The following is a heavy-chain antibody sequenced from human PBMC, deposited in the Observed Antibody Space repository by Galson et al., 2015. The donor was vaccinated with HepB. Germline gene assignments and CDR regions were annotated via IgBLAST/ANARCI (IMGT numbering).Heavy chain of an antibody. CDR1: GFTFSSYS. CDR3: AILPYSSGWDDAFDI. Sequence: SLRLSCAASGFTFSSYSMNRVRQAPGKGLEWVSSISSSSSYIYYADSVKGRFTISRDNAKNSLYLQMNSLRAEDTAVYYCAILPYSSGWDDAFDIWGQGTMVTVSS. J-gene: IGHJ3*02. CDR2: ISSSSSYI. V-gene: IGHV3-21*01. D-gene: IGHD6-19*01.